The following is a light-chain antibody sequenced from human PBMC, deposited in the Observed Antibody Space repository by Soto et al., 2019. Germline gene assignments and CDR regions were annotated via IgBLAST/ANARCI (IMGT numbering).Light chain of an antibody. V-gene: IGKV3-11*01. J-gene: IGKJ3*01. CDR2: DAS. CDR3: QQRSDWPLT. Sequence: PGERATLSCRASQSVRSYLAWYQQKRGQAPRLLIYDASNRATGIPARFSGSGSGTDFTLTTSSLEPEDFEVYYCQQRSDWPLTFGPGTKVDIK. CDR1: QSVRSY.